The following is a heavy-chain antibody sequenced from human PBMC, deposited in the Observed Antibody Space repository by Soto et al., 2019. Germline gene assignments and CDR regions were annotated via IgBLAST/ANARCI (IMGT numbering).Heavy chain of an antibody. D-gene: IGHD1-26*01. V-gene: IGHV3-15*01. J-gene: IGHJ4*02. CDR1: GFTFSNAW. Sequence: EVQLVESGGGLVKPGGSLRLSCAASGFTFSNAWMSWVRQAPGKGLEWVGRIKSKTDGGTTVYAAPVKGRFTISRDDSKNTLYLQMNSLKTEDTAVYYCTTEGGSYGTFDYWGQGTLVTVSS. CDR2: IKSKTDGGTT. CDR3: TTEGGSYGTFDY.